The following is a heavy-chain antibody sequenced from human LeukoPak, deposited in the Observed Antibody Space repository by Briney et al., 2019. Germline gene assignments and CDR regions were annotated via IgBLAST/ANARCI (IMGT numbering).Heavy chain of an antibody. V-gene: IGHV1-2*02. J-gene: IGHJ4*02. D-gene: IGHD5-18*01. CDR2: INPNSGGT. CDR1: GYTFTGYY. Sequence: GASVEVSCKASGYTFTGYYMHWVRQAPGQGLEWMGWINPNSGGTNYAQKFQGRVTMTRDTSISTAYMELSRLRSDDTAVYYCARVASYGSEADYWGQGTLVTVSS. CDR3: ARVASYGSEADY.